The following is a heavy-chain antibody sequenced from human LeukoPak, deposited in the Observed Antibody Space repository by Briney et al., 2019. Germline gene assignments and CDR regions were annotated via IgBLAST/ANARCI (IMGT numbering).Heavy chain of an antibody. Sequence: NTGGSLRLSCAASGFTFSSYSMNWVRQAPGKGLEWVSSISSSSSYIYYAVSVKGRFTISRDNAKNSLYLQVNSLRAEDTAVYYCARDRGYCSSTSCYQLAYYYYYGMDVWGQGTTVTVSS. J-gene: IGHJ6*02. V-gene: IGHV3-21*01. CDR3: ARDRGYCSSTSCYQLAYYYYYGMDV. D-gene: IGHD2-2*01. CDR2: ISSSSSYI. CDR1: GFTFSSYS.